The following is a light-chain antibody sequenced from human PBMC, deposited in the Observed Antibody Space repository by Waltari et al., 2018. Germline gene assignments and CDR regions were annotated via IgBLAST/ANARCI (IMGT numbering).Light chain of an antibody. V-gene: IGLV1-47*01. CDR2: RNN. CDR1: ISNLASNY. CDR3: ASWDESHYV. Sequence: QSVLTQPPSASGTPGQRVAISCSGSISNLASNYLYWYQPLPGTAPKLLIYRNNRRPSGVPDRFSASKYGTSASLAISGLRSEDEAVYYCASWDESHYVFGSGTKVTVL. J-gene: IGLJ1*01.